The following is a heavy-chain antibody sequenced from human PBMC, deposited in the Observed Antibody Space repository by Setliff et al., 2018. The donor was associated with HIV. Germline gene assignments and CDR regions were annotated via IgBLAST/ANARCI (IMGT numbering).Heavy chain of an antibody. CDR2: IYPGDSDI. V-gene: IGHV5-51*01. Sequence: PGESLKISCKGSGYSFTNYWIGWVRQMPGKGLEWMGVIYPGDSDIQYSPSLQGQVTISADKSTSTAFLQWSSLKASDTAMYYCARRSQNYYYMDVWGKGTTVTV. CDR3: ARRSQNYYYMDV. CDR1: GYSFTNYW. J-gene: IGHJ6*03.